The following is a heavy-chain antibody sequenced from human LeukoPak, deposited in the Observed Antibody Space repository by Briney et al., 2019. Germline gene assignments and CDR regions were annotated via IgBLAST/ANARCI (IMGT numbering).Heavy chain of an antibody. V-gene: IGHV4-34*01. D-gene: IGHD2-8*01. J-gene: IGHJ4*02. Sequence: PSETLSLSCADYVGSFRVYYWSCIPEPPGEGVECSWQTIHRVVTNYNPSLKSRVTISVDTSKNKFSLNLRSVTAADTAVYYCARGVRVFPFDSWGQGTLVTVSP. CDR1: VGSFRVYY. CDR3: ARGVRVFPFDS. CDR2: TIHRVVT.